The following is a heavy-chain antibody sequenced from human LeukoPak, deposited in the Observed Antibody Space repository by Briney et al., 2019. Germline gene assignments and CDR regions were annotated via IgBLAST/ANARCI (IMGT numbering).Heavy chain of an antibody. CDR2: IRFDGSNK. V-gene: IGHV3-30*02. D-gene: IGHD1-26*01. CDR3: AKPRYSGSYYFDY. CDR1: GFPFSSYG. J-gene: IGHJ4*02. Sequence: GSLRLSFAASGFPFSSYGMHWVRQAPGKGLEWVTFIRFDGSNKYYADSVRGRFTISRDNSKNTLYLQINNLRAEDTAVYYCAKPRYSGSYYFDYWGQGTLVTVSS.